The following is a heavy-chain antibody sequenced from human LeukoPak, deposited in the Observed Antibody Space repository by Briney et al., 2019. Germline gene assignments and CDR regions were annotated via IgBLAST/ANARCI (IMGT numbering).Heavy chain of an antibody. CDR3: ARGTRVLRFLGGSYWFDP. D-gene: IGHD3-3*01. Sequence: ASVKVSCKASGCTFSSYAISWVRQAPGQGLEWMGRIIPIFGTANYEQKFQGRVTITADKSTSTAYMELSSLRSEDTAVYYGARGTRVLRFLGGSYWFDPWGQGTRVTVSS. J-gene: IGHJ5*02. CDR1: GCTFSSYA. CDR2: IIPIFGTA. V-gene: IGHV1-69*06.